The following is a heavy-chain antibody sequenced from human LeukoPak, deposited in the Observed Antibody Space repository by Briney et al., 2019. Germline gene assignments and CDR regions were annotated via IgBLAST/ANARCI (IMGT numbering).Heavy chain of an antibody. CDR1: GYTFTSYA. D-gene: IGHD3-22*01. CDR3: ARGPVTYYYDSSGQTDFDY. CDR2: INAGNGNT. V-gene: IGHV1-3*01. J-gene: IGHJ4*02. Sequence: ASVKVSCKASGYTFTSYAMHWVRQAPGQRLEWMGWINAGNGNTKYSQKFQGRVTITRDTSASTAYMELSSLRSEDTAVYYCARGPVTYYYDSSGQTDFDYWGQGTLVTVSS.